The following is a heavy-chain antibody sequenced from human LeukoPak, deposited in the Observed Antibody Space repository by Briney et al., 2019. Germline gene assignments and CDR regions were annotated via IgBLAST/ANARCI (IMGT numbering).Heavy chain of an antibody. CDR1: GFTVSSNY. D-gene: IGHD4-17*01. V-gene: IGHV3-66*02. J-gene: IGHJ4*02. CDR2: IYSGGST. CDR3: ASTKMTTVTTGFDY. Sequence: PGGSLRLSCAASGFTVSSNYMSWARQAPGKGLEWVSVIYSGGSTYYADSVKGRFTISRDNSNNTLYLQMNSLRAEDTAVYYCASTKMTTVTTGFDYWGQGTLVTVSS.